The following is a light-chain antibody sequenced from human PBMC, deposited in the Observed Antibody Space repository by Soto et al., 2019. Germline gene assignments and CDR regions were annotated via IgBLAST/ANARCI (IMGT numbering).Light chain of an antibody. V-gene: IGKV3-20*01. CDR3: QQYGSSGT. J-gene: IGKJ1*01. CDR2: GAS. CDR1: QSVTNNY. Sequence: EVVLTQSPGTLSLSPGERATLSCRASQSVTNNYLAWYQQRPDLAPRLLFYGASTRATGIPDRFSGSGSGTDFTLTISRLEPEDFAVYYCQQYGSSGTFGQGTKVEIK.